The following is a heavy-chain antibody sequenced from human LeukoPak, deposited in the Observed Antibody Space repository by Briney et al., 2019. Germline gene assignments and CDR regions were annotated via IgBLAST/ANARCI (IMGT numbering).Heavy chain of an antibody. CDR2: INHSGST. CDR3: ARGSMPKPDGSRAVWFGPGGY. CDR1: GGSFSGYY. J-gene: IGHJ4*02. Sequence: SETLTLTCAVYGGSFSGYYWSWIRQPPGKGLEWIGEINHSGSTNYNPSLKGRVTISVDTSKSQFSLELSSVTAADTAVYYCARGSMPKPDGSRAVWFGPGGYWGQGTLVTVSS. D-gene: IGHD3-10*01. V-gene: IGHV4-34*01.